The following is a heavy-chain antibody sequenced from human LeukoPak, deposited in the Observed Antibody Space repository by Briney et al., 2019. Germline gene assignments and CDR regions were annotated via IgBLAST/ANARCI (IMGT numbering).Heavy chain of an antibody. CDR1: GFTFSGSA. CDR2: IRSKANSYAT. Sequence: PGGSLKLSCAASGFTFSGSAMHWVRQASGHGLEWVGRIRSKANSYATAYAASVKGRFTISRDDSKNTAYLQMNSLKTEETAVYYCTRHRHDSSGYTFDYWGQGTLVTVSS. J-gene: IGHJ4*02. V-gene: IGHV3-73*01. D-gene: IGHD3-22*01. CDR3: TRHRHDSSGYTFDY.